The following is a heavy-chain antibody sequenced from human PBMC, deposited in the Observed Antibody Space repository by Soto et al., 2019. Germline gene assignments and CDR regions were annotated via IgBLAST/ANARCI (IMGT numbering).Heavy chain of an antibody. CDR2: INWNSDTI. Sequence: PGGSLRLSCAASGFTFDDYAMHWVRQAPGKGLEWVSGINWNSDTIGYAESVKGRFTVSRDNAKGSLLLQMSSLRAEDTAVYFCAMSNSNDLYYHFESWGQGTPVTV. J-gene: IGHJ4*02. CDR1: GFTFDDYA. CDR3: AMSNSNDLYYHFES. D-gene: IGHD3-22*01. V-gene: IGHV3-9*01.